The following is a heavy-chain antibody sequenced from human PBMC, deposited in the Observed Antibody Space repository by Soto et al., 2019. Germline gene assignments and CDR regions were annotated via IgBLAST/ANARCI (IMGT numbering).Heavy chain of an antibody. CDR3: ARERWLYGMDV. J-gene: IGHJ6*02. CDR2: IYSGGST. CDR1: GFTVSSNY. D-gene: IGHD5-12*01. Sequence: EVQLVESGGGLIQPGGSLRLSCAASGFTVSSNYMSWVRQAPGKGLEWASVIYSGGSTYYADSVEGRFTISRDNSKTTLYLQMNILRAEDTAVYYCARERWLYGMDVWGQGTTVTVSS. V-gene: IGHV3-53*01.